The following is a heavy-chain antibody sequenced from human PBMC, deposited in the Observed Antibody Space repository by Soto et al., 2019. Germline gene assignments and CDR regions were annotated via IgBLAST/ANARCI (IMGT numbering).Heavy chain of an antibody. CDR3: ARVRFGSSSRGVFDY. CDR1: GGSFSGYY. Sequence: QVQLQQWGAGLLKPSETLSLTCAVYGGSFSGYYWSWIRQPPGKGLEWIGEINHSGSTNYNPSLKTRVTISVDTSKNQFSLKLSSVTAADTAVYYCARVRFGSSSRGVFDYWGQGTLVTVSS. V-gene: IGHV4-34*01. CDR2: INHSGST. J-gene: IGHJ4*02. D-gene: IGHD6-6*01.